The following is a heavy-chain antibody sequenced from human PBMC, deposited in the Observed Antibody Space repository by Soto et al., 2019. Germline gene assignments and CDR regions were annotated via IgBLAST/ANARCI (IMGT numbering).Heavy chain of an antibody. CDR3: TTDVRRKGYFDWFGYYYYYGMDV. D-gene: IGHD3-9*01. V-gene: IGHV3-15*07. Sequence: GGSLRLSCAASGFTFSNAWMNWVRQAPGKGLEWVGRIKSKTDGGTTDYAAPVKGRFTISRDDSKNTLYLQMNSLKTEDTAVYYCTTDVRRKGYFDWFGYYYYYGMDVWGQGTTVTVSS. CDR2: IKSKTDGGTT. J-gene: IGHJ6*02. CDR1: GFTFSNAW.